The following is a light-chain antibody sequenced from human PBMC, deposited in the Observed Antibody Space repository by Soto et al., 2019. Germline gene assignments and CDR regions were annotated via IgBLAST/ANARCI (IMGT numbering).Light chain of an antibody. CDR1: GSDVGDSSH. CDR2: EVN. Sequence: QSALTQPRSVSGSPGKSVTISCTATGSDVGDSSHVSWYQLHPGKAPKLMIYEVNNRPSGVPDRFSGSKSGSTASLTISGLQAEDEAEYYCCLSPGSLTWLFGGGTKLTVL. V-gene: IGLV2-11*01. CDR3: CLSPGSLTWL. J-gene: IGLJ3*02.